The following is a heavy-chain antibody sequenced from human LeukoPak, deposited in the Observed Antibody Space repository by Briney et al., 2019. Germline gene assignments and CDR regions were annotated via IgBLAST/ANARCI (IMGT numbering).Heavy chain of an antibody. D-gene: IGHD6-19*01. CDR3: AKQGVGGSGWHYFDD. Sequence: ASVKVSCKASGYTFTSYGISWVRQAPGQGLEWMGWISAYNGNTNYAQKLQGRVTMTTDTSTSTAYMELRSLRSDDTAVYYCAKQGVGGSGWHYFDDWGQGTLVTVSS. J-gene: IGHJ4*02. V-gene: IGHV1-18*01. CDR2: ISAYNGNT. CDR1: GYTFTSYG.